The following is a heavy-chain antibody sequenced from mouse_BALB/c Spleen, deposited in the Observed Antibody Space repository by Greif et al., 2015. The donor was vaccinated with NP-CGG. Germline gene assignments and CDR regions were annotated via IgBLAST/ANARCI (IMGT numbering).Heavy chain of an antibody. Sequence: VQLQQPGPELVKPGASVKMSCKASGYTFTSYVMHWVKQKPGQGLEWIGYINPYNDGXKYNEKFKGKATLTSDKSSSTAYMELSSLTSEDSAVYYCAGITTVVDYYAMDYWGQGTSVTVSS. CDR3: AGITTVVDYYAMDY. V-gene: IGHV1-14*01. D-gene: IGHD1-1*01. CDR1: GYTFTSYV. J-gene: IGHJ4*01. CDR2: INPYNDGX.